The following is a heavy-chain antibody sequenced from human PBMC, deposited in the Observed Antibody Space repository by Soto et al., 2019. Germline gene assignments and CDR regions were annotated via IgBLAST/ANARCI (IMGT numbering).Heavy chain of an antibody. J-gene: IGHJ5*02. Sequence: SVKVSCKASGGTFSSYPISWVRQAPGQGLEWMGGIIPIFGTANYAQKFQGRVTITADESTSTAYMELSSLRSEDTAVYYCARDWDYYDSSGPYPNWFDPWGQGTLVTVSS. CDR1: GGTFSSYP. CDR3: ARDWDYYDSSGPYPNWFDP. V-gene: IGHV1-69*13. D-gene: IGHD3-22*01. CDR2: IIPIFGTA.